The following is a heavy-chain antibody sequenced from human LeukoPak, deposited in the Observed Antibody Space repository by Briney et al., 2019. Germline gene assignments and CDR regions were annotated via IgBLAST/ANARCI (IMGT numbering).Heavy chain of an antibody. CDR3: TTEPYSGSPHNWFDP. CDR2: IKSKTDGGTT. D-gene: IGHD1-26*01. Sequence: PGGSLRLSCAASGFTFSNAWMSWVRQAPGKGLEWVGRIKSKTDGGTTDYAAPVKGRFTISRDDSKNTLYLQMNSLKTEDTAVYYCTTEPYSGSPHNWFDPWGQGTLVTVSS. V-gene: IGHV3-15*01. CDR1: GFTFSNAW. J-gene: IGHJ5*02.